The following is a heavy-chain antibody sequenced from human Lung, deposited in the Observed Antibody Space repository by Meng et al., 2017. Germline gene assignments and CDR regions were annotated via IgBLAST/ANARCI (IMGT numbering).Heavy chain of an antibody. V-gene: IGHV1-2*06. CDR3: ARDEDISAAGKLFGAY. CDR1: GYNFPDYY. CDR2: INPKSGDT. Sequence: ASVKVSCKPSGYNFPDYYIHWVRRAPGQGLEWMGRINPKSGDTHYAQKFQARVTMTGDTSISTAYMELSGLRSDDTAMYYCARDEDISAAGKLFGAYWGQGTRV. D-gene: IGHD6-25*01. J-gene: IGHJ4*02.